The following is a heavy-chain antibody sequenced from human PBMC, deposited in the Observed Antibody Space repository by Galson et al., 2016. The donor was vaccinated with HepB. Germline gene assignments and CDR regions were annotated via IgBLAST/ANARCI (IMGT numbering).Heavy chain of an antibody. V-gene: IGHV3-53*01. D-gene: IGHD3-22*01. CDR1: GFSVSPNY. CDR2: IYSGGTT. CDR3: ARGDDSPPLNAFHL. J-gene: IGHJ3*01. Sequence: SLRLSCAASGFSVSPNYVTWVRQAPGKGLEWVSIIYSGGTTYYADSAKGRFTISRDNSKTTVYPQMNSLRAEDTALYYCARGDDSPPLNAFHLWGQGTMVTVSS.